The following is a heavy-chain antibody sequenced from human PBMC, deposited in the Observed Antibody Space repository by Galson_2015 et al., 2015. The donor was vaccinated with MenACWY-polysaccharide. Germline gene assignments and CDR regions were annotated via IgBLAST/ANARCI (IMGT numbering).Heavy chain of an antibody. V-gene: IGHV4-4*07. CDR1: GASISHSY. Sequence: ATLSLTCTVYGASISHSYWTWLRQPAGTGLEWIGRDYASGSANSNPSLKSRLTMSVDTSKNQFSLKLSSVTAADTAVYYCARVLGITWGQGTLGTVSS. CDR2: DYASGSA. J-gene: IGHJ5*02. CDR3: ARVLGIT. D-gene: IGHD3-16*01.